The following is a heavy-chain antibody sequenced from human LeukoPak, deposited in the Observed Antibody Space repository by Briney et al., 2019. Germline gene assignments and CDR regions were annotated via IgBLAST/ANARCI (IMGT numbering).Heavy chain of an antibody. CDR1: GFTFHDYG. Sequence: PGGSLRLSCAASGFTFHDYGMSWVRQAPGNALEGVAGINWNGGSTGYAYSVKGRFTISRANAKTSLYLQMNSLRAEDTALYYCARGTVPDAFDIWGQGTMVTVSS. CDR2: INWNGGST. J-gene: IGHJ3*02. CDR3: ARGTVPDAFDI. V-gene: IGHV3-20*04. D-gene: IGHD4-11*01.